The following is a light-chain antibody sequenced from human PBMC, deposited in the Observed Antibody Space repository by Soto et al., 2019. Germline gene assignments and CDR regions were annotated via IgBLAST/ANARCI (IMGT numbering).Light chain of an antibody. V-gene: IGLV1-40*01. Sequence: QSVLTQPPSVSGAPGQRVTISCTGSSSNIGAGSDVHWYQQLPGTAPKLLIYGNSNRPSGVPDRFSGSKSGTSASLAITGRQAEDEADYYCQSYDSSLSAVVFGGGTQLTVL. CDR2: GNS. J-gene: IGLJ2*01. CDR1: SSNIGAGSD. CDR3: QSYDSSLSAVV.